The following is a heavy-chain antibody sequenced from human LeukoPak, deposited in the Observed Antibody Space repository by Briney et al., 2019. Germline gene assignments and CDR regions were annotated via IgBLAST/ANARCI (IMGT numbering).Heavy chain of an antibody. D-gene: IGHD3-10*01. CDR1: GGSFSGYY. Sequence: SETLSLTCAVYGGSFSGYYWSWIRQPPGKGLEWIGEINHSGSTNYNPSLKSRVTISVDTSKNQFSLKLSSVTAADTAVYYCARGLSSRAWFPVRGQGTMVTVSS. CDR2: INHSGST. J-gene: IGHJ3*01. V-gene: IGHV4-34*01. CDR3: ARGLSSRAWFPV.